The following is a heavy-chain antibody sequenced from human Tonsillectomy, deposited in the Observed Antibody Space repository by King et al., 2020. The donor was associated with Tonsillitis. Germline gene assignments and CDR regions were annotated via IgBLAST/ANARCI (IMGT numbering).Heavy chain of an antibody. D-gene: IGHD3-22*01. CDR1: GYTFTGYY. CDR2: INPNSGGT. J-gene: IGHJ4*02. Sequence: QLVQSGAEVKKPGASVKVSCKASGYTFTGYYMHWVRQAPGQGLEWMGWINPNSGGTNYAQKFQGRVTMTRDTSISTAYMELSRLRSDDTVVYYCAREAYYYDSSGYLGYWGQGTLVTVSS. CDR3: AREAYYYDSSGYLGY. V-gene: IGHV1-2*02.